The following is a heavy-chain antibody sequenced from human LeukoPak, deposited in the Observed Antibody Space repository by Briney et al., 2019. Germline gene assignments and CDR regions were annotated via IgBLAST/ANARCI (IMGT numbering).Heavy chain of an antibody. V-gene: IGHV4-59*12. CDR2: IYYSGST. CDR3: AGADSQLGTPNGDTLDI. D-gene: IGHD7-27*01. Sequence: PSETLSLTCTVSGGSISSYYWSWIRQPPGKGLEWIAYIYYSGSTDYNPSLKSRVTISLDTSKNQFSLRLSSVTAADTAVYYCAGADSQLGTPNGDTLDIWGQGTMVTVSS. CDR1: GGSISSYY. J-gene: IGHJ3*02.